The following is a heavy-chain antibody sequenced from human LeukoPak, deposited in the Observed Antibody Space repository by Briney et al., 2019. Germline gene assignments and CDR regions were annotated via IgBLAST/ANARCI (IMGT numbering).Heavy chain of an antibody. CDR1: GFTFSTHA. CDR2: ISYDGINT. D-gene: IGHD1-26*01. V-gene: IGHV3-30-3*01. Sequence: GGSLRLSCAASGFTFSTHAIHWVRQAPGQGLEWVAVISYDGINTFYADTVKGRFTISRDNAKMSLYLQMNSLRAEDTAAYYCAKAGSIRFDYWGQGTLVTVSS. CDR3: AKAGSIRFDY. J-gene: IGHJ4*02.